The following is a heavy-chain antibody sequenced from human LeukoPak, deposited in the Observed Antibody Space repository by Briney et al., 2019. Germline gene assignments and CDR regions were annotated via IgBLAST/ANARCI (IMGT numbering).Heavy chain of an antibody. CDR2: IKDDGSEK. CDR1: GFTFSSYW. CDR3: ARDMGGYCTNGVCYRVDAFDI. D-gene: IGHD2-8*01. V-gene: IGHV3-7*01. Sequence: GGSLRLSCAASGFTFSSYWMIWVRLAPGKGLEWVATIKDDGSEKYYVDSVKGRFTVSRDNAKDSMYLQMNSLRAEDTAVYYCARDMGGYCTNGVCYRVDAFDIWGQGTMVTVSS. J-gene: IGHJ3*02.